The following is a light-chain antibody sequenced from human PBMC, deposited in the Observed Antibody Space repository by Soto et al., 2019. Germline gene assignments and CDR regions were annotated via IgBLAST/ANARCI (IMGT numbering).Light chain of an antibody. CDR2: DVS. J-gene: IGLJ2*01. CDR1: SSDVGGYNY. V-gene: IGLV2-14*01. Sequence: QSVLTQPASVSGSPGQSITISCTGTSSDVGGYNYVSWYQQHPGTAPKLMIYDVSNRSSGVSHRFSGSKSGNTASLTISGLQAEDEADYYCSSYTSSSNRVFGGGTKLTVL. CDR3: SSYTSSSNRV.